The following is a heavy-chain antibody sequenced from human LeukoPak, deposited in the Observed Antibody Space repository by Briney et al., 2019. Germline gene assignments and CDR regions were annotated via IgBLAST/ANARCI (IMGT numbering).Heavy chain of an antibody. D-gene: IGHD4-17*01. CDR1: GGSISSYY. CDR2: IYYSGST. J-gene: IGHJ3*02. Sequence: SETLSLTCTVSGGSISSYYWSWIRQPPGKGLEWIGYIYYSGSTNYNPSLKSRVTISVDTSKNQFSLKLSSVTAADTAVYYCARINYGTDSFDIWGPGTMVTVSS. CDR3: ARINYGTDSFDI. V-gene: IGHV4-59*08.